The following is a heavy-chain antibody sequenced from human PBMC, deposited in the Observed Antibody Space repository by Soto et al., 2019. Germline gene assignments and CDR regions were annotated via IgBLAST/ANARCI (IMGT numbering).Heavy chain of an antibody. J-gene: IGHJ6*02. V-gene: IGHV1-69*13. Sequence: ASVKVSCKASGGTFSSYAISWVRQAPGQGLEWMGGIIPIFGTANYAQKFQGRVTITADESTSTAYMELSSLRSEDTAVYYCARGYGGLTMVRAARGMDVWGQGTTVTAP. D-gene: IGHD3-10*01. CDR1: GGTFSSYA. CDR2: IIPIFGTA. CDR3: ARGYGGLTMVRAARGMDV.